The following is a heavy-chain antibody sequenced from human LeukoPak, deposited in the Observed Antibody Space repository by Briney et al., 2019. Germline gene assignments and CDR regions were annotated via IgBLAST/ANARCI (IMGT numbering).Heavy chain of an antibody. J-gene: IGHJ3*02. D-gene: IGHD1-26*01. CDR2: FSGSGGST. Sequence: ASLRLSCAASGITFSNNAMSWVRQAPGKVLEWVAAFSGSGGSTYYADSVKGRFTISSNNYNNTLYLQMNSLRAEDTAVYYCAKEWEGWVGDAFDIWGQGTMVTVSS. CDR1: GITFSNNA. V-gene: IGHV3-23*01. CDR3: AKEWEGWVGDAFDI.